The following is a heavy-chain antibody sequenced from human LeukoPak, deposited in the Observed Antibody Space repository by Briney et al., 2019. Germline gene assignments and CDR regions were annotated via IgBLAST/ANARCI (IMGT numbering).Heavy chain of an antibody. CDR3: AREPLGGYADY. D-gene: IGHD5-12*01. Sequence: GGTLRLPCAASGFTFSSYSMNWVRQAPGKGLEWVSSISSSSSYIYYADSVKGRFTISRDNAKNSLYLQMNSLRAEDTAVYYCAREPLGGYADYWGQGTLVTVSS. CDR2: ISSSSSYI. V-gene: IGHV3-21*01. J-gene: IGHJ4*02. CDR1: GFTFSSYS.